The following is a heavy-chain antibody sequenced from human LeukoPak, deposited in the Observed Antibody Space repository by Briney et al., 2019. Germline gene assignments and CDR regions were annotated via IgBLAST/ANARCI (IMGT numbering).Heavy chain of an antibody. CDR1: GFTVSGNY. CDR2: IYTDDTT. D-gene: IGHD1-26*01. Sequence: GGSLRLSCAASGFTVSGNYMSRVRQSPGKGLEWVSVIYTDDTTFYADSVKGRFTISRDNSKNTLYLQMNSLRAEDTAVYYCARYSGSLLRHYWGQGTLVTVSS. J-gene: IGHJ4*02. V-gene: IGHV3-53*01. CDR3: ARYSGSLLRHY.